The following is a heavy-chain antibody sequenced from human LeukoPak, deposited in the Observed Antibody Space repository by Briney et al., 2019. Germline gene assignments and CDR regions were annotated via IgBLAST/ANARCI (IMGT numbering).Heavy chain of an antibody. CDR1: GFNFSIYT. V-gene: IGHV3-48*01. Sequence: GGSLRLSRAPSGFNFSIYTMNCVRHAPEGGVVWLSYITSSSNSIYYAHPVKGRFTISRDNAKNSLYLQMDSLRAEDTAVYYCARASSGYGFYSNYWGQGTLVTVSS. CDR3: ARASSGYGFYSNY. CDR2: ITSSSNSI. J-gene: IGHJ4*02. D-gene: IGHD3-22*01.